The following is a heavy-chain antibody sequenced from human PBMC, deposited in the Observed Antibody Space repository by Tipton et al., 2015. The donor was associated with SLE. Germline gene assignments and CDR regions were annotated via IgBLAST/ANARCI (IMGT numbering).Heavy chain of an antibody. J-gene: IGHJ6*02. V-gene: IGHV3-49*04. CDR2: IRSKAYGGTT. CDR3: TRGEQQLARGGYYYYGMDV. Sequence: SLRLSCTASGFTFGDYAMSWVRQAPGKGLEWVGFIRSKAYGGTTEYAASVKGRFTISRDDSKSIAYLQMNSLKTEDTAVYYCTRGEQQLARGGYYYYGMDVWGQGTTVTVSS. CDR1: GFTFGDYA. D-gene: IGHD6-13*01.